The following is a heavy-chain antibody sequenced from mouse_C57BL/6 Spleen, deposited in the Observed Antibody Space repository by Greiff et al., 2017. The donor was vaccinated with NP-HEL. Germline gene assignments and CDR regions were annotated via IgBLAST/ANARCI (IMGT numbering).Heavy chain of an antibody. V-gene: IGHV14-2*01. Sequence: PLQQSGAELVKPGASVKLSCTASGFNIKDYYMHWVKQWTEQGLEWIGRIDPEDGETKYAPKFQGKATITADTSSNTAYLQLSSLTSEDTAVYYCAPLYYGSSYYAMDYWGQGTSVTVSS. J-gene: IGHJ4*01. CDR3: APLYYGSSYYAMDY. CDR2: IDPEDGET. CDR1: GFNIKDYY. D-gene: IGHD1-1*01.